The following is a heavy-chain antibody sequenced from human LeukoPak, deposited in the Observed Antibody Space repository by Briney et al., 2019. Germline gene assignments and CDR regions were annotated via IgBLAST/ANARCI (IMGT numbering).Heavy chain of an antibody. Sequence: SEILSLTCSVSGGSISSSSDYWGWIRQPPGQGLEWIGTMSYSGTTFYNPSLKSRVTMSVDTPKNQFSLNLRSVTAADTAVYYCVAAHSSYRRYEDQHWGQGTLVTV. CDR1: GGSISSSSDY. CDR3: VAAHSSYRRYEDQH. J-gene: IGHJ1*01. V-gene: IGHV4-39*01. CDR2: MSYSGTT. D-gene: IGHD3-16*02.